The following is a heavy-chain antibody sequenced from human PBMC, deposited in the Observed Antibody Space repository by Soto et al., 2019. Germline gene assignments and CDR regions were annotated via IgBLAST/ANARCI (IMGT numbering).Heavy chain of an antibody. CDR3: ARAPHDGDHPNSYYGMDV. D-gene: IGHD4-17*01. Sequence: QVQLVQSGAEVKKPGASVKVSCKASGYTFTGYYMHWVRQAPGQGLEWMGWINPNSGGTNYAQKFQGWVTMTRDTYISTAYMELSRLRSDDTAVYYCARAPHDGDHPNSYYGMDVWGQGTTVTVSS. J-gene: IGHJ6*02. CDR1: GYTFTGYY. V-gene: IGHV1-2*04. CDR2: INPNSGGT.